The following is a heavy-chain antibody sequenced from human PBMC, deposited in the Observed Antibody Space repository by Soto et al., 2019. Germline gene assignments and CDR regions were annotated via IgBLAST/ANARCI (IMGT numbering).Heavy chain of an antibody. CDR2: ISGSGGST. V-gene: IGHV3-23*01. Sequence: EVQLLESGGGLVQPGGSLRLSCAASGFTFSSYAMSWVRQAPGKGLEWVSAISGSGGSTYYADSVKGRFTISRDNSKNALYLQMNSLRDEDTAVYYCAKSYSSSWRFPADYWGQGTLVTVSS. CDR3: AKSYSSSWRFPADY. D-gene: IGHD6-13*01. J-gene: IGHJ4*02. CDR1: GFTFSSYA.